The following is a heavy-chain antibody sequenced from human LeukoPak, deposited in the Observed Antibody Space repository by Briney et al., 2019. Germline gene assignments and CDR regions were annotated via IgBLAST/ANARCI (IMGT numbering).Heavy chain of an antibody. V-gene: IGHV7-4-1*02. D-gene: IGHD3-10*01. J-gene: IGHJ6*02. Sequence: ASVKVSCKASGYTFTGYYMHWVRQAPGQGLEWMGWINTNTGNPTYAQGFTGRFVFSLDTSVSTAYLQISSLKAEDTAVYYCARDWVLLWFGELVYYYGMDVWGQGTTVTVSS. CDR2: INTNTGNP. CDR3: ARDWVLLWFGELVYYYGMDV. CDR1: GYTFTGYY.